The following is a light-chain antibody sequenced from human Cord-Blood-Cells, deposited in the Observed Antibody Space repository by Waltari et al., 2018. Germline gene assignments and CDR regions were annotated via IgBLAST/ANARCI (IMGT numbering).Light chain of an antibody. CDR2: SNN. CDR1: GPTIGSIT. Sequence: QSVLTQTPSASGPRGQRVSTSCSGSGPTIGSITVNWYQQLPRTAPKLLIYSNNQRPSGVPDLFSGSKSGTSASLAISGLQSEDEADYYCAAWDDSLNGYVFGTGTKVTVL. V-gene: IGLV1-44*01. J-gene: IGLJ1*01. CDR3: AAWDDSLNGYV.